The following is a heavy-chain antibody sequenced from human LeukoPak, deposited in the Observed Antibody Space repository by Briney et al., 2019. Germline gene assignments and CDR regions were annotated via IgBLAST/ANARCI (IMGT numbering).Heavy chain of an antibody. J-gene: IGHJ4*02. CDR1: GFTFNSYS. V-gene: IGHV3-48*01. Sequence: GGSLRLSCAASGFTFNSYSMNWVRQAPGKGLEWVSYINSGSTSIHYADSVKGRSTISRDNSKNTLYLQMNSLRAEDTAIYYCAKTLHYGHFGKFDSWGQGTLVTVSS. D-gene: IGHD4-17*01. CDR2: INSGSTSI. CDR3: AKTLHYGHFGKFDS.